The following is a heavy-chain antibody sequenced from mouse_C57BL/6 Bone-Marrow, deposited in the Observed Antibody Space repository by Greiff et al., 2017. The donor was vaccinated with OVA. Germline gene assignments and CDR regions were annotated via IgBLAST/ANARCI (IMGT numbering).Heavy chain of an antibody. Sequence: VKLQESGAELARPGASVKMSCKASGYTFTSYTMHWVKQRPGQGLEWIGYINPSSGYTKYNQKFKDKATMTADKSSSTAYMQLSSLTSEDSAVYYCAREEYWGFDYWGQGTTLTGSS. V-gene: IGHV1-4*01. J-gene: IGHJ2*01. CDR1: GYTFTSYT. CDR2: INPSSGYT. D-gene: IGHD4-1*01. CDR3: AREEYWGFDY.